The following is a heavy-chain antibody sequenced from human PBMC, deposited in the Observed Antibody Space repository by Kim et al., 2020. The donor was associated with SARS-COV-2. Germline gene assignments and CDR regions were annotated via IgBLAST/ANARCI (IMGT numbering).Heavy chain of an antibody. Sequence: ASVKVFCKVSGYTSSNYGISWVRQAPGQGLEWMGWINTLSLHTTSVDKFQDRVTMTTVPSTNTVSMELRSLTSDDTAVYYCAPTFSFSNSWYYFDYWG. V-gene: IGHV1-18*04. D-gene: IGHD6-13*01. CDR1: GYTSSNYG. J-gene: IGHJ4*01. CDR3: APTFSFSNSWYYFDY. CDR2: INTLSLHT.